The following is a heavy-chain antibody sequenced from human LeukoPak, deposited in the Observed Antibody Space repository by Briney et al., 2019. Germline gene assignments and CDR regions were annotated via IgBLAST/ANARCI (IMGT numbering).Heavy chain of an antibody. D-gene: IGHD3-10*01. J-gene: IGHJ4*02. Sequence: GASVKVSCKASGYTFTGYCMHWVRQAPGQGLEWMGWINPKSGGTNYAQKFQGRVTMTRDTSISTAYMELNSLRAEDTAVYYCARVDYYGSGSYPYYFDYWGQGTLVTVSS. V-gene: IGHV1-2*02. CDR3: ARVDYYGSGSYPYYFDY. CDR1: GYTFTGYC. CDR2: INPKSGGT.